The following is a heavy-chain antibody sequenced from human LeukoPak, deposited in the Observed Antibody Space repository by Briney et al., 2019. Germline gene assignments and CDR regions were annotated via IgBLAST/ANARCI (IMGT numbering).Heavy chain of an antibody. CDR1: GYSFTSYW. V-gene: IGHV5-51*01. D-gene: IGHD3-16*02. J-gene: IGHJ4*02. CDR3: ARLADDYVWGSYRTVGYFDY. Sequence: GESLKISCKGSGYSFTSYWIGWVRQMPGKGLEWMGILYPGDSDTRYSPSFQGQVTISADKSISTAYLQWSSLKASDTAMYYCARLADDYVWGSYRTVGYFDYWGQGTLVTVSS. CDR2: LYPGDSDT.